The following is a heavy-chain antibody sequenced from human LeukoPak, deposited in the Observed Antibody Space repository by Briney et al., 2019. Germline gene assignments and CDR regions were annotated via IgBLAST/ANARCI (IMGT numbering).Heavy chain of an antibody. CDR3: ARQDSSSWYYFDY. V-gene: IGHV4-31*03. Sequence: SETLSLTCTGSGASISSGGYYWSWIRQHPGKGLEWIGYIYYSGSTYYNPSLKSRVTISVDTSKNQFSLKLSSVTAADTAVYYCARQDSSSWYYFDYWGQGTLVTVSS. CDR2: IYYSGST. CDR1: GASISSGGYY. J-gene: IGHJ4*02. D-gene: IGHD6-13*01.